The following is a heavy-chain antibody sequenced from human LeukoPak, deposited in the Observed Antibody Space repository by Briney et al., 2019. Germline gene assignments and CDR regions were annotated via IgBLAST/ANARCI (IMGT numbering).Heavy chain of an antibody. V-gene: IGHV1-69*13. CDR2: IIPIFGTA. D-gene: IGHD4-11*01. CDR3: ARSMTTVPTIPDYFYMDV. J-gene: IGHJ6*03. CDR1: GGTFSSYA. Sequence: SVKVSCKASGGTFSSYAISWVRQAPGQGLEWMGGIIPIFGTANYAQKFQGRVTITADESTSTAYMELNRLRSEDTAVYYCARSMTTVPTIPDYFYMDVWGKGTTVTVSS.